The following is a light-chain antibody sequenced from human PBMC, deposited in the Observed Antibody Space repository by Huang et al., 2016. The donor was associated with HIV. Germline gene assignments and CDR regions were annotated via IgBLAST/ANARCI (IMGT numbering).Light chain of an antibody. CDR3: QQYYASSIT. CDR2: GAS. J-gene: IGKJ5*01. Sequence: DIVMTQSPDSLAVSLGERATINCKSSQSVLHSSANKNFLAWYQQKPGQPPKLLIYGASTRGSGVPDRFSGCGSATDFTLTISSLQAEDVAVYYCQQYYASSITFGQGTRLEIK. CDR1: QSVLHSSANKNF. V-gene: IGKV4-1*01.